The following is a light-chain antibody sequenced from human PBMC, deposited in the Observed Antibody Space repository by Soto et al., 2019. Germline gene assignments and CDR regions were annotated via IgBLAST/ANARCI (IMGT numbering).Light chain of an antibody. Sequence: IQITQYPYPLSGSVGDSVTITGRASQTISSWLAWYQQKPGKAPKLLIYDASSLESGVPSRFSGSGSGTEFTLTISSLQPDDFATYYCQQYETFGQGTKMDIK. J-gene: IGKJ1*01. CDR1: QTISSW. V-gene: IGKV1-5*01. CDR3: QQYET. CDR2: DAS.